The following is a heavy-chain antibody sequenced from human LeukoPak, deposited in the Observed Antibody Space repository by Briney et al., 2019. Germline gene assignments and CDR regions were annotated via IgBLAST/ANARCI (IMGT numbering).Heavy chain of an antibody. CDR3: ARDGNAL. CDR1: GYSISSDYY. V-gene: IGHV4-38-2*02. CDR2: IYHSGST. D-gene: IGHD1-1*01. J-gene: IGHJ4*02. Sequence: SETLSLTCTVSGYSISSDYYWGWIRQPPGKGLEWIGTIYHSGSTSYNPSLKSRVTISIDTSKNQFSLKLRSVTAADTAVYYCARDGNALWGQGTLVTVSS.